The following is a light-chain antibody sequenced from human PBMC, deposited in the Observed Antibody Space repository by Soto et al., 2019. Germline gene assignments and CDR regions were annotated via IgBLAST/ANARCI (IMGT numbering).Light chain of an antibody. V-gene: IGKV3-15*01. CDR3: QQYDNWPFT. CDR2: GAS. Sequence: EMVMTQSPATLSVSPGERATLSCRASQSVSSNLAWYQQKPGQAPRLLIYGASTRATGIPARFSGSGSGPEFTLTISSLQSEDFAVYYCQQYDNWPFTFGPGTKVDIK. CDR1: QSVSSN. J-gene: IGKJ3*01.